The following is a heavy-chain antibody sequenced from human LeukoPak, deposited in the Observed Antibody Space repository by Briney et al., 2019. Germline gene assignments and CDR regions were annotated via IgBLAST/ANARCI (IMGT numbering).Heavy chain of an antibody. V-gene: IGHV4-39*01. CDR2: IYYSGNP. Sequence: SGTLSLTCTVSGGSISGNSHYWGWVRQPPGQGLEWIGSIYYSGNPFYNWTLKSRVTVSVDTSKNQFSLKRDSMTAADTAVYYCGSQSGFFDSWGQGAQVTVSS. J-gene: IGHJ4*02. CDR1: GGSISGNSHY. CDR3: GSQSGFFDS. D-gene: IGHD6-25*01.